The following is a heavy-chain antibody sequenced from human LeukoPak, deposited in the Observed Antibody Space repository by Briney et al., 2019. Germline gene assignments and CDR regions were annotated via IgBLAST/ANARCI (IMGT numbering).Heavy chain of an antibody. V-gene: IGHV3-13*01. CDR3: ARDGSYSSGWYYAFDI. D-gene: IGHD6-19*01. CDR1: GFTFSSYD. CDR2: IGTAGDT. J-gene: IGHJ3*02. Sequence: GGSLRLSCAASGFTFSSYDMHWVRQATGKGLEWVSAIGTAGDTYYPGSVKGRFTISRENAKNSLYLQMNSLRAEDTAVYYCARDGSYSSGWYYAFDIWGQGTMVTVSS.